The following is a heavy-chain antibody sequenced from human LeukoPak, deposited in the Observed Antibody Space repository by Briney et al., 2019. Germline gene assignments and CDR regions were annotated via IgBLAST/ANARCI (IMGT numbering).Heavy chain of an antibody. CDR1: GGSVSSSTYY. CDR3: ARLSKGRFFDYIFDY. D-gene: IGHD3-9*01. V-gene: IGHV4-39*01. J-gene: IGHJ4*02. Sequence: SQTLSLTCTVSGGSVSSSTYYWGWIRQPPGKGLDWRGNIYYSGSTYYNPSLKSRVTMSVDTSNNQFSLKMHSVTAADTAVYFCARLSKGRFFDYIFDYWGQGTLVTVSP. CDR2: IYYSGST.